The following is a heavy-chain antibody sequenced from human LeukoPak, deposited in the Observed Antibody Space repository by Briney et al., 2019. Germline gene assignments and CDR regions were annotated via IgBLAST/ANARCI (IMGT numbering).Heavy chain of an antibody. Sequence: SETLSLTCTVSGGSISSYYWSWLRQPPGKGLEWIGYIYYSGSTNYNPSLKSRVTISVDTSKNQFSLKLSSVTAADTAVYYCARNGGKWELKGAFDIWGQGTMVTVSS. CDR1: GGSISSYY. CDR3: ARNGGKWELKGAFDI. V-gene: IGHV4-59*01. J-gene: IGHJ3*02. CDR2: IYYSGST. D-gene: IGHD1-26*01.